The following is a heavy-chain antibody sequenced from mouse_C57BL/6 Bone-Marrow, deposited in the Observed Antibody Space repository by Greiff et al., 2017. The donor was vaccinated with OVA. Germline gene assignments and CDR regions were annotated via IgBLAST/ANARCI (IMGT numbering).Heavy chain of an antibody. Sequence: VQLQQPGAELVKPGASVKMSCKASGYTFTSYWITWVKQRPGQGLEWIGDIYPGSGSTNYNEKFKSKATLTVDTSSSTAYMQLSSLTSEDSAVYYCARFPDSNYSWFAYWGQGTLVTVSA. J-gene: IGHJ3*01. CDR3: ARFPDSNYSWFAY. V-gene: IGHV1-55*01. D-gene: IGHD2-5*01. CDR2: IYPGSGST. CDR1: GYTFTSYW.